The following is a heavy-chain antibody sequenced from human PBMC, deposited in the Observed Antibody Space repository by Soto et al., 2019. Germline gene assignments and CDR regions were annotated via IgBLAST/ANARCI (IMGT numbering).Heavy chain of an antibody. D-gene: IGHD6-19*01. J-gene: IGHJ4*02. V-gene: IGHV1-18*01. Sequence: ASVKVSCKASGYTFTSYGISWVRQAPGQGLEWMGWISAYNGNTNYAQKLQGRVTMTTDTSTSTAYMELRSLRPDDTAVYYCARVPPPGEWLVHSYWGQGTLVTVSS. CDR3: ARVPPPGEWLVHSY. CDR1: GYTFTSYG. CDR2: ISAYNGNT.